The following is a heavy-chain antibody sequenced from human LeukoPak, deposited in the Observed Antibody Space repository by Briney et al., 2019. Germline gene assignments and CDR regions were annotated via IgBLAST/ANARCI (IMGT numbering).Heavy chain of an antibody. V-gene: IGHV4-34*01. Sequence: SETLSLTCAVYGGSFSGYYWSWIRQPPGKGLEWIGEINHSGSTNYNPSLKSRVTISVDTSKNQFSLKLSSVTAADTAVYYCARGYVVPAATDAFDIWGQGTMVTVSS. CDR1: GGSFSGYY. D-gene: IGHD2-2*01. CDR2: INHSGST. CDR3: ARGYVVPAATDAFDI. J-gene: IGHJ3*02.